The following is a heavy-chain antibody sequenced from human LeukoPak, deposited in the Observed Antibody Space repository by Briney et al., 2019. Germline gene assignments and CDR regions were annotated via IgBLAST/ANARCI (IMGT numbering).Heavy chain of an antibody. V-gene: IGHV4-59*11. Sequence: SETLSLTCTVSGGSISSHYWSWIRQPPGKGLEWIGYIYYSGSTNYNPSLKSRVTISVDTSKNQFSLKLSSVTAADTAVYYCARTVYYDFWSGYLIQYYYYMDVWGKGTTVTVSS. J-gene: IGHJ6*03. D-gene: IGHD3-3*01. CDR2: IYYSGST. CDR3: ARTVYYDFWSGYLIQYYYYMDV. CDR1: GGSISSHY.